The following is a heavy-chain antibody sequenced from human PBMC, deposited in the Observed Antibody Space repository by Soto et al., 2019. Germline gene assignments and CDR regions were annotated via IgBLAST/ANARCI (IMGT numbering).Heavy chain of an antibody. CDR2: INAGNGNT. CDR1: GYTFTNYC. CDR3: ARSGYSSGWYHWYFDF. Sequence: ASVKVSCKASGYTFTNYCIHWVRQAPGQRLEWMGWINAGNGNTKYSQNFQGRVTINRDTSASTAYMELSSLRSEDTAVFYCARSGYSSGWYHWYFDFWGRGTLVTVSS. J-gene: IGHJ2*01. V-gene: IGHV1-3*01. D-gene: IGHD6-19*01.